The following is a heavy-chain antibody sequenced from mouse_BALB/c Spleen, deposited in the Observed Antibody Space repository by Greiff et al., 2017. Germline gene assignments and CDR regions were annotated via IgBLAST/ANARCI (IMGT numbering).Heavy chain of an antibody. D-gene: IGHD1-1*01. V-gene: IGHV2-9*02. CDR1: GFSLTSYG. CDR3: ARVSYYYGSSPYAMDY. CDR2: IWAGGST. Sequence: QVQLQQSGPGLVAPSQSLSITCTVSGFSLTSYGVHWVRQPPGKGLEWLGVIWAGGSTNYNSALMSRLSISKDNSKSQVFLKMNSLQTDDTAMYYCARVSYYYGSSPYAMDYWGQGTSVTVSS. J-gene: IGHJ4*01.